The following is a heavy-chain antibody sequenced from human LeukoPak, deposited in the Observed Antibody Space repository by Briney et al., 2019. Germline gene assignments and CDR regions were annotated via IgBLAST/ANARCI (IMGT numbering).Heavy chain of an antibody. CDR3: ARWELRCNFDY. J-gene: IGHJ4*02. V-gene: IGHV3-30-3*01. CDR1: GFTFSSYA. D-gene: IGHD4-17*01. CDR2: ISYDGSNK. Sequence: GGSLRLSCAASGFTFSSYAKHWVRQAPGKGLEWVAVISYDGSNKYYADSVKGRFTISRDNSKNTLYLQMNSLRAEDTAVYYCARWELRCNFDYWGQGTLVTVSS.